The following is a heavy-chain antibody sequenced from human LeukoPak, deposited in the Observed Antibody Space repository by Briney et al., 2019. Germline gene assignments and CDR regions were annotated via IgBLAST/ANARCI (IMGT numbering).Heavy chain of an antibody. J-gene: IGHJ3*02. CDR3: ARGGGNYDFWSGYYAYAFDI. CDR2: INHSGST. V-gene: IGHV4-34*01. D-gene: IGHD3-3*01. CDR1: GGSFSGYY. Sequence: SETPSLTCAVYGGSFSGYYWSWIRQPPGKGLEWIGEINHSGSTNYNPSLKSRVTISVDTSKNQFSLKLSSVTAADTAVYYCARGGGNYDFWSGYYAYAFDIWGQGTMVTVSS.